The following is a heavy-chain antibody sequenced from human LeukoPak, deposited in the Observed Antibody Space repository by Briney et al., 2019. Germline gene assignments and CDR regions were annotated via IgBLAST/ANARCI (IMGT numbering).Heavy chain of an antibody. J-gene: IGHJ4*02. V-gene: IGHV3-23*01. D-gene: IGHD2-2*01. CDR1: GFTFSNYG. CDR2: ISGSGGST. CDR3: AKSSDGRTSFDQ. Sequence: PGGTLRLSCAASGFTFSNYGMSWVRQAPGKGLEWVSAISGSGGSTYYADSVKGRFTISRDNSKNTLYLQINSLRAEDMALYYCAKSSDGRTSFDQWGQGTLVTVSS.